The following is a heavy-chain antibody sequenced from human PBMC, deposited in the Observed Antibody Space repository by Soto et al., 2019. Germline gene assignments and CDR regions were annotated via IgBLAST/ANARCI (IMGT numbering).Heavy chain of an antibody. J-gene: IGHJ6*02. V-gene: IGHV3-48*02. CDR1: GFTFSSYS. CDR2: ISSSSSTI. Sequence: GGSLRLSCAASGFTFSSYSMNWVRQAPGKGLEWVSYISSSSSTIYYADSVKGRFTISRDNAKNSLYLQMNSLRDEDTAVYYCARQQLVRAYYYYYGMDVWGQGTTVTVSS. D-gene: IGHD6-13*01. CDR3: ARQQLVRAYYYYYGMDV.